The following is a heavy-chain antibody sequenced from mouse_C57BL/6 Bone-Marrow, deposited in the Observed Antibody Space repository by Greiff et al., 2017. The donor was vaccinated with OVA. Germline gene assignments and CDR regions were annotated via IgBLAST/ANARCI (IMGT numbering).Heavy chain of an antibody. CDR1: GYAFSSSW. CDR2: IYPGDGDT. J-gene: IGHJ4*01. V-gene: IGHV1-82*01. CDR3: ARWGLECAMDY. Sequence: QVQLQQSGPELVKPGASVKISCKASGYAFSSSWMNWVKQRPGKGLEWIGRIYPGDGDTNYNGKFKGKATLTADKSSSTAYMQLSSLTSEDSAVYFCARWGLECAMDYWGQGTSVTVSS. D-gene: IGHD2-2*01.